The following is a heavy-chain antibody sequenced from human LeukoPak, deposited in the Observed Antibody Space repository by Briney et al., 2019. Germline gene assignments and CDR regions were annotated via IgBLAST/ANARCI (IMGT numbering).Heavy chain of an antibody. V-gene: IGHV3-21*01. CDR1: GFSFSIYS. CDR2: ISSSSGYI. D-gene: IGHD4-17*01. Sequence: GGSLRLSCAASGFSFSIYSMNWVRQTPGKGLEWVSSISSSSGYIYYADSVKGRFTISRDNAKNSLYLQMNSLRAEDTAMYYCARDLKYGDSYYYYIDVWGKGTTVTVSS. J-gene: IGHJ6*03. CDR3: ARDLKYGDSYYYYIDV.